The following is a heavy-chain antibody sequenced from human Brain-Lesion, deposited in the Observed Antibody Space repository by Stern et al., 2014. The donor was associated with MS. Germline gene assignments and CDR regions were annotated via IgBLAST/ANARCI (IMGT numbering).Heavy chain of an antibody. V-gene: IGHV1-2*02. D-gene: IGHD3-3*01. CDR3: ARDQRGITIFGVVTDYYYLGMDV. Sequence: VQLVESGAEVKKPGASVKVSCTTSGYIFTGYYIHWVRQAPGQGLEWMAWINTNTGGTKYAQKFQGRVTMSRDTSISTAYVELSSLTSDDTAVYYCARDQRGITIFGVVTDYYYLGMDVWGQGTTVTVSS. CDR2: INTNTGGT. CDR1: GYIFTGYY. J-gene: IGHJ6*02.